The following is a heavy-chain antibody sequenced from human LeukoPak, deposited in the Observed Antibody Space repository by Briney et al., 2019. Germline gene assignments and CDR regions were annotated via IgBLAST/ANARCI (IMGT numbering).Heavy chain of an antibody. D-gene: IGHD2-2*01. CDR2: ISGSSGST. CDR3: AKDLDCSSTTCYPDY. Sequence: PGGSLRLSCAASGFTFSSSAMSWVRQAPGKGLEWVSAISGSSGSTYYADSVKGRFTISRDNSKNTLYLQMNSLRAEDTAVYYCAKDLDCSSTTCYPDYWGQGTLVTVSS. V-gene: IGHV3-23*01. J-gene: IGHJ4*02. CDR1: GFTFSSSA.